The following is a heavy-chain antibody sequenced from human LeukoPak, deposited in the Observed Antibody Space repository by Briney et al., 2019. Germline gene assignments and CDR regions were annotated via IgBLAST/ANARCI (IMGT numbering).Heavy chain of an antibody. V-gene: IGHV4-34*01. CDR2: INHSGST. CDR1: GGSFSGYY. Sequence: PSETLSLTCAVYGGSFSGYYWSWIRQPPGKGLEWIGEINHSGSTNYNPSLKSRVTISVDTSKNQFSLKLSSVTAADTAVYYCARGSPIEPFSCWGQGTLVTVSS. CDR3: ARGSPIEPFSC. D-gene: IGHD1-14*01. J-gene: IGHJ4*02.